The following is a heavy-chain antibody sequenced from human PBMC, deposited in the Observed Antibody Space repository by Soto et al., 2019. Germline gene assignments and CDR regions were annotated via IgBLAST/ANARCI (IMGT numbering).Heavy chain of an antibody. J-gene: IGHJ5*02. Sequence: QVQLQESGPGLVKPSETLSLTCTVSGGSISSYYWSWIRQPPGKGLEWIGYIYYSGSTNYNPSLKNRVTISVDKSKNQFPLKLSSVTGADTVVYYCARLLWSRGDWFDPWGQGTLVTVSS. V-gene: IGHV4-59*08. D-gene: IGHD3-10*01. CDR1: GGSISSYY. CDR3: ARLLWSRGDWFDP. CDR2: IYYSGST.